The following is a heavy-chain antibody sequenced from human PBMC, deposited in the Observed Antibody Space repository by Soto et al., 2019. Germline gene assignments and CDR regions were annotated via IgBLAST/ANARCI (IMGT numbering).Heavy chain of an antibody. CDR1: GFTFSSYW. D-gene: IGHD2-2*01. V-gene: IGHV3-7*05. CDR2: IKQDGSEK. Sequence: GGSLRLSCAASGFTFSSYWMSWVRQAPGKGLEWVANIKQDGSEKYYVDSVKGRFTISRDNAKNSLYLQMNSRRAEDTAVYYCARAVGYCSSTSCYPYYYYGMDVWGQGTTVTVSS. CDR3: ARAVGYCSSTSCYPYYYYGMDV. J-gene: IGHJ6*02.